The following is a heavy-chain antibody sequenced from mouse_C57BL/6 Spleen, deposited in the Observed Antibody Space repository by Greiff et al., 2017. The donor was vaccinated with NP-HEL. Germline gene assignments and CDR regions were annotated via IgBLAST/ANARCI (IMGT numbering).Heavy chain of an antibody. D-gene: IGHD2-3*01. CDR1: GYTFTSYW. J-gene: IGHJ2*01. V-gene: IGHV1-74*01. CDR3: AIDRDGYPCGY. Sequence: QVQLQQPGAALVKPGASVKVSCKASGYTFTSYWMHWVKQRPGQGLEWIGRIHPSDSATNYNQKFKGKATLTVDKPSSTAYMQLSSLTSEDGAVYYCAIDRDGYPCGYWGQGTTLTVSS. CDR2: IHPSDSAT.